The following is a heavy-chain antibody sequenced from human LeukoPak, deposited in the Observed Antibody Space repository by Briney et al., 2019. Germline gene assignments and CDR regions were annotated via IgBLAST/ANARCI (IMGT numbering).Heavy chain of an antibody. Sequence: SEALSLTCAVYGGSFSGYYWSWIRQPPGKGREGIGEINHSGSTNYNPSLKSRVTISVDTSKNQFSLKLSSVTAADTAVYYCARLNYDSSGYYAFDIWGQGTMVTVSS. CDR2: INHSGST. D-gene: IGHD3-22*01. CDR3: ARLNYDSSGYYAFDI. J-gene: IGHJ3*02. V-gene: IGHV4-34*01. CDR1: GGSFSGYY.